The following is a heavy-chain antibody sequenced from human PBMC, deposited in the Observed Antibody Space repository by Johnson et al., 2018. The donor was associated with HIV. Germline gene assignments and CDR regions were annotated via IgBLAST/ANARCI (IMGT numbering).Heavy chain of an antibody. CDR1: GFTFSDYY. CDR2: ISSSGSTI. V-gene: IGHV3-11*04. J-gene: IGHJ3*02. Sequence: QVQLVESGGGLVKPGGSLRLSCAASGFTFSDYYMSWIRQAPGKGLEWVSYISSSGSTIYYADPVKGRFTISRDNAKKLVYLQMNSLRAEDTAVYYCARGPVDTAMGNDAFDIWGQGTMVTVSS. D-gene: IGHD5-18*01. CDR3: ARGPVDTAMGNDAFDI.